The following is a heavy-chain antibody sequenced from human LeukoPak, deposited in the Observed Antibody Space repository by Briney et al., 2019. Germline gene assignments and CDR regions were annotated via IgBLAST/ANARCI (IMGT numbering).Heavy chain of an antibody. CDR3: ARDFRGSVDAFDI. Sequence: PSETLSLTCTVSGGSISVYYWNWMRQPPGKGLEWIGYIYYSGRTNYNPSLKSRVSISVDTSKNQFSLKLSSVTAADTAVYYCARDFRGSVDAFDIWGQGTMVAVSS. V-gene: IGHV4-59*01. J-gene: IGHJ3*02. CDR1: GGSISVYY. CDR2: IYYSGRT.